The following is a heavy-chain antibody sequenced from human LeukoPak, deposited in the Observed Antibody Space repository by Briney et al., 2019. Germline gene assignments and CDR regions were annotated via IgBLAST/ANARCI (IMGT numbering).Heavy chain of an antibody. CDR1: GFTFSSYG. CDR3: AKDLIGDTAAGNTLDY. J-gene: IGHJ4*02. CDR2: IRYDGSNK. D-gene: IGHD6-13*01. V-gene: IGHV3-30*02. Sequence: GGSLRLSCAASGFTFSSYGMHWVRQAPGKGLEGVAFIRYDGSNKYYADSVKGRFTISRDNSKNTMYLQMNRLRAEDTAVYYCAKDLIGDTAAGNTLDYWGQGTLVTVSS.